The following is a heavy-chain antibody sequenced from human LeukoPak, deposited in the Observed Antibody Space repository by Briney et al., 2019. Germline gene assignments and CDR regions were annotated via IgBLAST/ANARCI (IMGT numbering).Heavy chain of an antibody. CDR3: ARGPSKIAARPGRDY. D-gene: IGHD6-6*01. Sequence: ASVKVSCKASGYTFTSYGISWVRQAPGQGLEWMGWISAYNGNTNYAQKLQGRVTMTTDTSTSTAYMELRSLRSDDTAVYYCARGPSKIAARPGRDYWGQGTLVTVSS. J-gene: IGHJ4*02. CDR2: ISAYNGNT. CDR1: GYTFTSYG. V-gene: IGHV1-18*01.